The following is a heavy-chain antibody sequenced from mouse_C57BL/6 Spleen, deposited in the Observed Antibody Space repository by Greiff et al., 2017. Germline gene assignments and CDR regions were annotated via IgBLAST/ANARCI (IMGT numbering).Heavy chain of an antibody. V-gene: IGHV3-6*01. J-gene: IGHJ1*03. CDR1: GYSITSGYY. D-gene: IGHD6-5*01. Sequence: VQLQQSGPGLVKPSQSLSLTCSVTGYSITSGYYWNWIRQFPGNKLEWMGYISYDGSNNYNPSLKNRISITRDTSKNQFFLKLNSVTTEDTATYYCARRDMPHWYFDVWGTGTTVTVSS. CDR2: ISYDGSN. CDR3: ARRDMPHWYFDV.